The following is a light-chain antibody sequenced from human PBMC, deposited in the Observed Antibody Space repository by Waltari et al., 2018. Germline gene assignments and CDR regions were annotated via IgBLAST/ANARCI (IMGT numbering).Light chain of an antibody. CDR1: QSISNW. CDR2: DAS. CDR3: QQYNDYPFT. V-gene: IGKV1-5*01. J-gene: IGKJ2*01. Sequence: DIQMTQSPSTLSASVGDRGPITCRASQSISNWLAWYQPKPGQAPKFLIYDASSLESGVPSRFSGSGSGTEFTLTISSLQPDDFATYFCQQYNDYPFTFGQGTKLEVK.